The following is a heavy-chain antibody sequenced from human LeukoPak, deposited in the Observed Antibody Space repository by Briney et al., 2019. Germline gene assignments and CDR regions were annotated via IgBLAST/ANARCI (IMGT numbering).Heavy chain of an antibody. CDR3: ARHEYYYGSGSYWEG. CDR1: GGSISSYY. CDR2: IYYSGST. J-gene: IGHJ4*02. D-gene: IGHD3-10*01. V-gene: IGHV4-59*08. Sequence: PSETLSLTCTVSGGSISSYYWSWIRQPPGKGLEWIGYIYYSGSTNYNPSLKSRVTISVDTSKNQFPLKLSSVTAADTAVYYCARHEYYYGSGSYWEGWGQGTLVTVSS.